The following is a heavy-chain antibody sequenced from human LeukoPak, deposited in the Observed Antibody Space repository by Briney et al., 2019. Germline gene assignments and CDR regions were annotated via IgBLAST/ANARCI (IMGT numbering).Heavy chain of an antibody. CDR2: ISGSGGST. V-gene: IGHV3-23*01. CDR3: AKDPGYQVVYCFDY. Sequence: GGSLRLSCAASGFTFSSYSMSWVRQAPGKGLEWVSGISGSGGSTDYADSVKGRFTISRDNSKNTLYLQMNSLRVEDTAVYYCAKDPGYQVVYCFDYWGQGTLVPVSS. CDR1: GFTFSSYS. D-gene: IGHD2-2*01. J-gene: IGHJ4*02.